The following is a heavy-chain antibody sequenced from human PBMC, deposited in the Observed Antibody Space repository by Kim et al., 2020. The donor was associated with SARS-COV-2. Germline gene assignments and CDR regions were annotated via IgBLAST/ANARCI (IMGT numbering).Heavy chain of an antibody. V-gene: IGHV4-31*03. CDR3: ATDFRQYSSGWSSPFHP. J-gene: IGHJ5*02. D-gene: IGHD6-19*01. CDR1: GGSISSGGYY. Sequence: SETLSLTCTVSGGSISSGGYYWSWIRQHPGKGLECIGYIDYSGSTYYNPSLKSRVTISVDTSKNQFSLKLSSVTAADTAVYYCATDFRQYSSGWSSPFHPRGPGTLGTVSS. CDR2: IDYSGST.